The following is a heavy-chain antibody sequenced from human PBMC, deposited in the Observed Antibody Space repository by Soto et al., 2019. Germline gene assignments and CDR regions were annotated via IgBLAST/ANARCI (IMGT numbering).Heavy chain of an antibody. CDR3: ARADGSGSYWPNQVLYGMDV. CDR1: GGSISSYY. V-gene: IGHV4-59*01. CDR2: IYYSGST. J-gene: IGHJ6*02. D-gene: IGHD3-10*01. Sequence: SETLSLTCTVSGGSISSYYWSWIRQPPGKGLEWIGYIYYSGSTNYNPSLKSRVTISVDTSKNQFSLKLSSVTAADTAVYYCARADGSGSYWPNQVLYGMDVWGQGTTVTVSS.